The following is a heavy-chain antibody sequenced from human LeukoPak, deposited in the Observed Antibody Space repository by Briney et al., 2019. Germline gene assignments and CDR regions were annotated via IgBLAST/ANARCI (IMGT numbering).Heavy chain of an antibody. V-gene: IGHV3-23*01. D-gene: IGHD7-27*01. J-gene: IGHJ4*02. CDR2: LSGSGVTT. CDR1: VFTSSNDA. CDR3: AKSKNLGISGAFDY. Sequence: GGAFRLSRAASVFTSSNDAMSSVCQALQGRVERVSTLSGSGVTTYYADSVKGRFTISRDNSKNTLYLQMNSLRAEDTAVYYCAKSKNLGISGAFDYWGQGTLVTVSS.